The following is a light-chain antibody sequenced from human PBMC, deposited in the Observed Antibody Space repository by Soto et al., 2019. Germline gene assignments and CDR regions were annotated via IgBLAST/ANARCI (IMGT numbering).Light chain of an antibody. Sequence: IQLTQSPATLSASVVDIVLIICRASQTINRWLAWYQQKPGKAPQLLIYDASTLESGVPSRFSGSGSGTEFTLTINNLQPDDLATYYCQQYSSLWTFGPGTKVDIK. CDR1: QTINRW. CDR2: DAS. CDR3: QQYSSLWT. J-gene: IGKJ1*01. V-gene: IGKV1-5*02.